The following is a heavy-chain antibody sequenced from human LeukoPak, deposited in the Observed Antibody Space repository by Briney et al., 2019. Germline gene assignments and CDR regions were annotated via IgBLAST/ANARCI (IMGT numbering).Heavy chain of an antibody. CDR3: ARDRDYSNTERGFDF. D-gene: IGHD4-11*01. CDR1: GYTFTDYY. J-gene: IGHJ4*02. Sequence: ASVKVSCKTSGYTFTDYYIHWVRQAPGQGLEWMGWINPNSGETNSAQKLQGRVTMTGDSSISTAYMELSRVTSDDTAVYYCARDRDYSNTERGFDFWGQGTLVTVSS. V-gene: IGHV1-2*02. CDR2: INPNSGET.